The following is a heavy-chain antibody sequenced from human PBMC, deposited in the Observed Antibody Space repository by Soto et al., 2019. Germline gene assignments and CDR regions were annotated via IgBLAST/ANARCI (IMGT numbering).Heavy chain of an antibody. CDR2: INDRGSI. CDR1: GGSFSGYY. Sequence: QVQLQQWGAGTLRPLETLSLTCGVSGGSFSGYYWAWIRQSPGKGLEWIGEINDRGSINYNPSLKSRVSISVDTSKNHYSLNLRSVTAADTAVYYCARDSHDILTGPPWVWYFDLWGRGTLVTVSS. V-gene: IGHV4-34*01. D-gene: IGHD3-9*01. J-gene: IGHJ2*01. CDR3: ARDSHDILTGPPWVWYFDL.